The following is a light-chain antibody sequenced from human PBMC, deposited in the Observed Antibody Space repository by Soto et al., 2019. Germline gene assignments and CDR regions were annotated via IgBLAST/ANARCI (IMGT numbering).Light chain of an antibody. CDR1: QGISSW. V-gene: IGKV1-12*01. CDR3: QQTTSCPLT. J-gene: IGKJ4*01. CDR2: AAS. Sequence: DIQMTQSPSFVSASVGDRVTITCRASQGISSWLAWYQHKPGRAPKLLIHAASSLESGVPSRFSGSGSETDFTLCISSLQPEDVATYHCQQTTSCPLTFGGGTKVEIK.